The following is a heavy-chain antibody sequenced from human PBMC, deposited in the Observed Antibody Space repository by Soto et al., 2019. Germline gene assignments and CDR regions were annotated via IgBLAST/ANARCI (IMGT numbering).Heavy chain of an antibody. CDR1: GGSISSGGYY. D-gene: IGHD3-16*01. CDR3: ARVGGINWFDP. J-gene: IGHJ5*02. V-gene: IGHV4-31*01. Sequence: QVQLQESGPGLVKPSQTLSLTCTVSGGSISSGGYYWRWIRQHPGKGLEWIGYIYYGGSTYYNPSLKCLVTSSLDTSKYQFSLKLISVTAAHTAAYYCARVGGINWFDPWGQGTLVTVSS. CDR2: IYYGGST.